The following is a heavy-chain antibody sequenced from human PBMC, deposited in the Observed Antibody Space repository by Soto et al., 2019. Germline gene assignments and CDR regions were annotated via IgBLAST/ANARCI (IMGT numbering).Heavy chain of an antibody. D-gene: IGHD5-18*01. CDR2: ISATGST. V-gene: IGHV4-61*01. CDR1: GDSVGSASYY. Sequence: QVQLQESGPGLLKPSETLSLTCTVSGDSVGSASYYWTWIRQPPGEGLEWIGYISATGSTNHNPSLKSRLTISVDTSKNQFSLRLSSVTASDTAVYYCARDIRGYSRAFDYWGQGTLVTVSP. J-gene: IGHJ4*02. CDR3: ARDIRGYSRAFDY.